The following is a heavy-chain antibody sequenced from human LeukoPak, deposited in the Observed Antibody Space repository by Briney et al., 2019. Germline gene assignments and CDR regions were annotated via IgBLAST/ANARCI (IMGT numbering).Heavy chain of an antibody. CDR3: ARGLAGYSSGWYYYYYGMDV. J-gene: IGHJ6*02. Sequence: ASVKVSCKASGYTFTGYYMHWVRQAPGQGLEWMGWINPNSGGTNYAQKFQGWVTMTRDTSISTAYMELSRLRSDDTAVYYCARGLAGYSSGWYYYYYGMDVWGQGTTVTVSS. D-gene: IGHD6-19*01. CDR1: GYTFTGYY. CDR2: INPNSGGT. V-gene: IGHV1-2*04.